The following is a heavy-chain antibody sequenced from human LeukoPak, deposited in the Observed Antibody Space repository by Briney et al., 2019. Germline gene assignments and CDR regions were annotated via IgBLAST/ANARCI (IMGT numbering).Heavy chain of an antibody. D-gene: IGHD2-15*01. V-gene: IGHV3-48*03. CDR2: ISESSSSTT. CDR3: ARETFGYCNGGTCSYVDS. J-gene: IGHJ4*02. CDR1: GFTFSSYE. Sequence: GGSLRLSCAASGFTFSSYEMNWVRQAPGKGLEWVSYISESSSSTTYYADSVRGRFSISRDNAKNVLYLLMKSLRVEDTAVYYCARETFGYCNGGTCSYVDSWGLGTLVTVSS.